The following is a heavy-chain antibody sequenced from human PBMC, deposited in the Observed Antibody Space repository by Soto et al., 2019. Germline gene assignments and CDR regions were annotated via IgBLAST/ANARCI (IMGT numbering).Heavy chain of an antibody. CDR3: ARDAPHKYGSGSSDQIDY. V-gene: IGHV4-59*01. D-gene: IGHD3-10*01. Sequence: SETLSLACTVSGGSISSYYWSWIRQPPGKGLEWIGYIYYSGSTNYNPSLKSRVTISVDTSKNQFSLKLSSVTAADTAVYYCARDAPHKYGSGSSDQIDYWGQGTLVTVSS. CDR1: GGSISSYY. J-gene: IGHJ4*02. CDR2: IYYSGST.